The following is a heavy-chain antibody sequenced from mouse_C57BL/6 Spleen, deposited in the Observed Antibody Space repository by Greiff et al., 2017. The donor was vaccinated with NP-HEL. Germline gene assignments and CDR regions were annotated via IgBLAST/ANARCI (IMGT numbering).Heavy chain of an antibody. J-gene: IGHJ4*01. V-gene: IGHV1-61*01. CDR1: GYTFTSYW. CDR3: ARGLRYAMDY. D-gene: IGHD1-1*01. Sequence: VQLQQSGAELVRPGSSVKLSCKASGYTFTSYWMDWVKQRPGQGLDWIGNIYPSDSETHYNQKFKDKSTLTVDKSSSTAYMQLSSLTSEDSAIYDCARGLRYAMDYWGQGTSVTVSS. CDR2: IYPSDSET.